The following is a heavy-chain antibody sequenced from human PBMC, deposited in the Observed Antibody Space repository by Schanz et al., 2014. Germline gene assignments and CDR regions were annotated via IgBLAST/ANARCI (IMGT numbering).Heavy chain of an antibody. V-gene: IGHV1-46*01. CDR3: ARGTMPGTFDI. J-gene: IGHJ3*02. D-gene: IGHD2-2*01. CDR2: INLSGGST. Sequence: QVQLVQSGAEVKKPGASVKVSCKASGYTFVSYSMHWVRQAPGQGLEWMGIINLSGGSTNNAQKFQGRLTMTRDTSTSTVYMELSSLRYEDTALYYCARGTMPGTFDIWGQGTMVTVSS. CDR1: GYTFVSYS.